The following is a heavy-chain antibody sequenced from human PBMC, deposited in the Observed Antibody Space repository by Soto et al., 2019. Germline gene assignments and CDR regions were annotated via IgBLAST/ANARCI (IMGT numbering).Heavy chain of an antibody. Sequence: GESLKISCAASGFTFSSYSMNWVRQAPGKGLEWVSSISSSSSYIYYADSVKGRFTISRDNAKNSLYLQMNSLRAEDTAVYYCARDEHYDSSGLDYWGQGTLVTVSS. J-gene: IGHJ4*02. CDR1: GFTFSSYS. CDR3: ARDEHYDSSGLDY. CDR2: ISSSSSYI. D-gene: IGHD3-22*01. V-gene: IGHV3-21*01.